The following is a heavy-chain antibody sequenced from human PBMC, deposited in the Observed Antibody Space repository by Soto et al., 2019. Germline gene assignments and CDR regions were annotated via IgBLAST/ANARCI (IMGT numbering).Heavy chain of an antibody. CDR1: GVSISSGDYY. V-gene: IGHV4-30-4*01. D-gene: IGHD5-18*01. Sequence: SETLSLTCTVSGVSISSGDYYWSWIRQPPGKGLEWIGYIYYSDNTYSNPSLKRRVAISVDTSKNQFSLKLSSVTAADTAVYYCAKDSGYNFGYFRRFDPWGQGTLVTVSS. CDR3: AKDSGYNFGYFRRFDP. J-gene: IGHJ5*02. CDR2: IYYSDNT.